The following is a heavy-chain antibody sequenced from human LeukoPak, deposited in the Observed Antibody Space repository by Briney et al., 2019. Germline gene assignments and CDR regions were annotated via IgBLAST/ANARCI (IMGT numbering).Heavy chain of an antibody. J-gene: IGHJ4*02. D-gene: IGHD1-26*01. CDR1: GFTFDDYA. V-gene: IGHV3-9*01. CDR3: AKDSHSGSYRLFAGPFDY. Sequence: GGSLRLSCAASGFTFDDYAMHWVRQAPGKGLEWVSGISWNSGSIGYADSVKGRFTISRDNAKNSLYLQMNSLRAEDTALYYCAKDSHSGSYRLFAGPFDYWGQGTLVTVSS. CDR2: ISWNSGSI.